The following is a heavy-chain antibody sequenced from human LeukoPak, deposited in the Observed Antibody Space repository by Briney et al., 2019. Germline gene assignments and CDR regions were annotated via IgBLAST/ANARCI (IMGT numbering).Heavy chain of an antibody. J-gene: IGHJ4*02. CDR3: ARDSGYKILPGYGYYFDY. D-gene: IGHD3-9*01. CDR2: IWYDGSNK. Sequence: PGGSLRLSCAASGFTFSSYGMHWVRQAPGKGLEWVAVIWYDGSNKYYADSVKGRFTISRDNSKNTLYLQMNSLRAEDTAVYYCARDSGYKILPGYGYYFDYWGQGTLVTVSS. V-gene: IGHV3-33*01. CDR1: GFTFSSYG.